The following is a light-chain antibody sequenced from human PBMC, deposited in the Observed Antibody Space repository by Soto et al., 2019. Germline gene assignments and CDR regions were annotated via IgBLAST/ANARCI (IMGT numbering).Light chain of an antibody. CDR1: SSDVGGYNY. Sequence: QSLLTQPPSSSGSPGQSVTISCTGTSSDVGGYNYVSWYQQHPGKAPKLMIYEVSKRPSGVPDRFSGSKSGNTASLTVSGLQAEDEADYYCSSYAGSNTYVFRTGTKVTVL. CDR3: SSYAGSNTYV. V-gene: IGLV2-8*01. CDR2: EVS. J-gene: IGLJ1*01.